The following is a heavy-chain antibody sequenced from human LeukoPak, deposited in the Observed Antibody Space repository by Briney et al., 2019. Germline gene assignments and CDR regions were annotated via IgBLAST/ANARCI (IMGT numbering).Heavy chain of an antibody. CDR3: ARAQYYFGSSAYYY. Sequence: GGSLRLSCAASGFSVSTNYMSWVRQAPGKGLEWVSVIYSGGSTYYADSVKGRFTISRDNSKNTLFLQMNTLRAEDTAVYYCARAQYYFGSSAYYYWGQGTLVTVSS. V-gene: IGHV3-53*01. J-gene: IGHJ4*02. CDR1: GFSVSTNY. D-gene: IGHD3-22*01. CDR2: IYSGGST.